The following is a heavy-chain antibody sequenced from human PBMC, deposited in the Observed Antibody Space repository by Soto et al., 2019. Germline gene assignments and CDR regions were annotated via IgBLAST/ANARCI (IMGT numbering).Heavy chain of an antibody. D-gene: IGHD2-21*02. J-gene: IGHJ4*02. CDR3: ARDIEYCGGDCYVPFDY. Sequence: ASVKVSCKASGYTFTSYYMHWVRQAPGQGLEWMGIINPSGGSTSYAQKFQGRVTMTRDTSTSTVYMELSSLRSEDTAVYYCARDIEYCGGDCYVPFDYWGQGTLVTVSS. V-gene: IGHV1-46*01. CDR1: GYTFTSYY. CDR2: INPSGGST.